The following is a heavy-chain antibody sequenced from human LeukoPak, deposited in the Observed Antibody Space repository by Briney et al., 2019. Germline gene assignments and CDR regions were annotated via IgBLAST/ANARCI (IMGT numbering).Heavy chain of an antibody. Sequence: GGSLRLSCAASGFTFSNYEMIWVRQAPGKGLEWVAYISSSDRTISGSTIYYADSVKGRFTISRDNAKNSLYLQMNSLRAEDTAVYYCARDRIEQQRTLGRSTTYYNYYYMDVWGKGTTVTVSS. J-gene: IGHJ6*03. D-gene: IGHD6-13*01. CDR2: ISSSDRTISGSTI. CDR1: GFTFSNYE. V-gene: IGHV3-48*03. CDR3: ARDRIEQQRTLGRSTTYYNYYYMDV.